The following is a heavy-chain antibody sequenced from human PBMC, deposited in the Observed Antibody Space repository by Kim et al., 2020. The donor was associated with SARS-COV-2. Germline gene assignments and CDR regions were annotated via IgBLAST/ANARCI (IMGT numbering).Heavy chain of an antibody. J-gene: IGHJ4*02. V-gene: IGHV3-9*01. CDR3: AKVGGDTPTDY. CDR2: ISWNSGSI. CDR1: FFPFSSSA. D-gene: IGHD4-17*01. Sequence: GGSLLLSFSSSFFPFSSSAMPCVRQAPGKGLEWVSGISWNSGSIGYADSVKGRFTISRDNAKNSLYLQMNSLRAEDTALYYCAKVGGDTPTDYWGQGTLVTVSS.